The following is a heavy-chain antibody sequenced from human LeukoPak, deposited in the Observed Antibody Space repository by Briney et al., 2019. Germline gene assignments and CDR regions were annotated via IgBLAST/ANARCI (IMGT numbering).Heavy chain of an antibody. D-gene: IGHD3-16*01. CDR2: ISAYNGNT. V-gene: IGHV1-18*01. CDR3: ASSPFGWGFFDY. Sequence: ASVKVSCKASGYTFTNYDINWVRQATGQGLEWMGWISAYNGNTNYAQKLQGRVTMTTDTSTSTAYMELRSLRSDDTAVYYCASSPFGWGFFDYWGQGTLVTVSS. CDR1: GYTFTNYD. J-gene: IGHJ4*02.